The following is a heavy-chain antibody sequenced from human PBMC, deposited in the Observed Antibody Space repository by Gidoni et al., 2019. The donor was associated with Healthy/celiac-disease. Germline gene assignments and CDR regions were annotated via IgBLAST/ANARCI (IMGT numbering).Heavy chain of an antibody. D-gene: IGHD5-18*01. CDR1: GFTFSSYA. J-gene: IGHJ4*02. Sequence: EVQLVESWGGLVQPGGSLRLSCSASGFTFSSYAMHWVRQAPGKGLEYVSAISSNGGSTYYADSVKGRFTISRDNSKKTLYLQMSSLRAEDTAVYYCVKDVGYSYGYGHFDYWGQGTLVTVSS. CDR2: ISSNGGST. CDR3: VKDVGYSYGYGHFDY. V-gene: IGHV3-64D*09.